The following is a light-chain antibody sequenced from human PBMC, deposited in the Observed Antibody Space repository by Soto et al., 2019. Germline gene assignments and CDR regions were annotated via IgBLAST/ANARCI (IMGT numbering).Light chain of an antibody. J-gene: IGKJ1*01. CDR1: QSISSY. CDR2: AAS. Sequence: DIQMTQSPSSLSASVGDRVTIICRASQSISSYLNWYQQKPGKAPKLLIYAASSLQSGVPSRFSGSGSGTDFTLTISSLQPEDFATYYCQQSYSTPRTFXQGTKVDIK. CDR3: QQSYSTPRT. V-gene: IGKV1-39*01.